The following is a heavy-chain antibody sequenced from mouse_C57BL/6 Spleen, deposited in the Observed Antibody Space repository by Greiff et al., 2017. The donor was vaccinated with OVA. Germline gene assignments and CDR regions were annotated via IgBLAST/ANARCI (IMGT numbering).Heavy chain of an antibody. CDR3: AREGPFDY. CDR1: GYAFSSSW. J-gene: IGHJ2*01. Sequence: VQLQQSGPELVKPGASVKISCKASGYAFSSSWMNWVKQRPGKGLEWIGRIYPGDGDTNYNGKFKGKATLTADKSSSTAYMQLSSLTSEDSADYFCAREGPFDYWGQGTTLTVSS. D-gene: IGHD3-3*01. V-gene: IGHV1-82*01. CDR2: IYPGDGDT.